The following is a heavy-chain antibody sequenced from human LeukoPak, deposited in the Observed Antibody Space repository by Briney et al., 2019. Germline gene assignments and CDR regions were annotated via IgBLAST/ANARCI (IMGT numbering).Heavy chain of an antibody. CDR2: IHPRSGDT. CDR3: ARDGEYGTGSYYRGSFDY. V-gene: IGHV1-2*02. Sequence: GASVKVSCTASGYSFTAFYIHWVRHAPGQGLEWMGCIHPRSGDTRYAQKLRGRVTMARETSISTVYMDLSSLGSDDTAVYYCARDGEYGTGSYYRGSFDYWGQGILVTVSS. CDR1: GYSFTAFY. J-gene: IGHJ4*02. D-gene: IGHD3-10*01.